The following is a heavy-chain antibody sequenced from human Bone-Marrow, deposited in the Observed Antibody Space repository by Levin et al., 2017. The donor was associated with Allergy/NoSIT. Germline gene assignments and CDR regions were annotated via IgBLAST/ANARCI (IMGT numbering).Heavy chain of an antibody. D-gene: IGHD5-12*01. J-gene: IGHJ4*02. CDR1: GFSFNTYA. CDR3: AKVSGFLFYFDS. Sequence: GESLKISCAAAGFSFNTYAMSWVRQAPGKGLEWVSGISGTGGRTYYRDSVKGRFTISRDNSKNTLYLQMDSLRAEDTAVYYCAKVSGFLFYFDSWGQGTLVTVSS. CDR2: ISGTGGRT. V-gene: IGHV3-23*01.